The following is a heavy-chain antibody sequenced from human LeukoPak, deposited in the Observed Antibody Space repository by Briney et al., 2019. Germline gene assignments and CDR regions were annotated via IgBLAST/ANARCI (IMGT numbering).Heavy chain of an antibody. CDR2: ISYDGSNK. CDR1: GFTFSSYG. J-gene: IGHJ4*02. V-gene: IGHV3-30*18. Sequence: GGSLRLSCAASGFTFSSYGMHWVRQAPGKGLEWVAVISYDGSNKYYADSVKGRFTISRDNSKNTLYLQMNSLRAEDTAVYYCAKSSYSGYFWGQGTLVTVSS. D-gene: IGHD5-12*01. CDR3: AKSSYSGYF.